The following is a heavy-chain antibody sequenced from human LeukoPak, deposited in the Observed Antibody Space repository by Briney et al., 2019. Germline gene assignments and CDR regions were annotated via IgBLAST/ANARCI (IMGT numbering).Heavy chain of an antibody. V-gene: IGHV4-39*07. CDR3: ARDSSGYYYVEY. J-gene: IGHJ4*02. CDR1: GGSISSSSYY. Sequence: SETLSLTCTVSGGSISSSSYYWGWIRQPPGKGLEWIGEINHSGSTNYNPSLKSRVTISVDTSKNQFSLKLSSVTAADTAVYYCARDSSGYYYVEYWGQGTLVTVSS. D-gene: IGHD3-22*01. CDR2: INHSGST.